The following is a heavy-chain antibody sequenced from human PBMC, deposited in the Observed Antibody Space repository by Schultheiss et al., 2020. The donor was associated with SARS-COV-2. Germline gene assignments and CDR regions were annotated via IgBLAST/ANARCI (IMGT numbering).Heavy chain of an antibody. V-gene: IGHV3-7*05. J-gene: IGHJ4*02. Sequence: GGSLRLSCTASESYFSDYWMSWVRQAPGKGLEWVANIRQDGSDQYYVDSVKGRFTVSRDNAKKSLHLQMTYLRAEDTAVYYCAKGTRGRGYSGSYGLDYWGQGTLVTVSS. CDR3: AKGTRGRGYSGSYGLDY. CDR2: IRQDGSDQ. D-gene: IGHD1-26*01. CDR1: ESYFSDYW.